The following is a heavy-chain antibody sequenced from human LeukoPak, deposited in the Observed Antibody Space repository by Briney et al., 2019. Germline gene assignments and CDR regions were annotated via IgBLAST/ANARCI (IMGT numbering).Heavy chain of an antibody. J-gene: IGHJ3*02. D-gene: IGHD2-15*01. Sequence: SETLSLTCTVSGGSISNYYWSWIRQPAGKGLEWIGRKYARGNSNYNPPVQSRVTMSVDTSKNQFSLKLRSVTAADTAVYYCARGRYCSADMSTGGDSFDIWGQGTMVSVSS. V-gene: IGHV4-4*07. CDR3: ARGRYCSADMSTGGDSFDI. CDR1: GGSISNYY. CDR2: KYARGNS.